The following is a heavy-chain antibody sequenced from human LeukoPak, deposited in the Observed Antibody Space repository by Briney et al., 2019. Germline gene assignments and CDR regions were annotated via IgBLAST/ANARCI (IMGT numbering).Heavy chain of an antibody. J-gene: IGHJ6*02. CDR3: ARSIGLTGGGVDV. CDR2: ITNGGSTI. Sequence: GGSLRLSCAASGFTFSDYNMNWVRQAPGKGLEWVSYITNGGSTIHHADSVKGRFTTSRDNAKKTLYLQINSLRAEDTAVYYCARSIGLTGGGVDVWGQGTTVTVSS. V-gene: IGHV3-11*01. CDR1: GFTFSDYN. D-gene: IGHD3-9*01.